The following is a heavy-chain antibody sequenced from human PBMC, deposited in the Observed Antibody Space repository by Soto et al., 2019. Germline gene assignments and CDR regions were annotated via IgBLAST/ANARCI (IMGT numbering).Heavy chain of an antibody. CDR1: GYSFTSYR. CDR2: IYPGDSDT. CDR3: ARGVVPAAIGQYSSSWYGY. V-gene: IGHV5-51*01. Sequence: PGASLKISCKGSGYSFTSYRIGWVRQMPGKGLEWMGIIYPGDSDTRYSPSFQGQVTISADKSISTAYLQWSSLKASDTAMYYCARGVVPAAIGQYSSSWYGYWGQGTLVTVSS. D-gene: IGHD6-13*01. J-gene: IGHJ4*02.